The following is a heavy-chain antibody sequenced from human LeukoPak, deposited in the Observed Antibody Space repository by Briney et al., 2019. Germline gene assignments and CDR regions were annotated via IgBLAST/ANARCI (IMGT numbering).Heavy chain of an antibody. V-gene: IGHV1-18*01. CDR3: ARAFDIMTGSTLFDY. Sequence: GASVKVSCKASGYTFTNYGISWVRQAPGQGLEWMGWISAYSAKANYAQKFQGRVTMTTDTSTSTAYMELRSLRSDDTAVYYCARAFDIMTGSTLFDYWGQGTLVTVSS. CDR2: ISAYSAKA. CDR1: GYTFTNYG. J-gene: IGHJ4*02. D-gene: IGHD3-9*01.